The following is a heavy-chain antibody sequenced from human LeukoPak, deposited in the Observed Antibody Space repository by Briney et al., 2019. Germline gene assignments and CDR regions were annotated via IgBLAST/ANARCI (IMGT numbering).Heavy chain of an antibody. J-gene: IGHJ5*02. D-gene: IGHD3-10*01. V-gene: IGHV4-38-2*02. CDR3: ARDNAYYGSGRNNWFDP. CDR2: IYHSGSI. CDR1: GYSVSSGYY. Sequence: SETLSLTCTVSGYSVSSGYYWGWIRPPPGKGLEWIGIIYHSGSIYYNPSLKSRVTISVDTSKNQFSLKLSSVTAADTAVYYCARDNAYYGSGRNNWFDPWGQGTLVTVSS.